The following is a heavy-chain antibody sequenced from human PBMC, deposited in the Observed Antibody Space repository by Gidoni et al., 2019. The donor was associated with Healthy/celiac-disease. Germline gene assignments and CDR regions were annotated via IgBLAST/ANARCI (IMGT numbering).Heavy chain of an antibody. CDR2: ISSSGSTI. CDR1: GFTFSDYY. V-gene: IGHV3-11*01. Sequence: GSLRLSCAASGFTFSDYYMSWIRQAPGKGLEWVSYISSSGSTIYYADSGKGRFTISRDNAKNSLYLQMNSLRAEDTAVYYCARDRYDSSGCFDYWGQGTLVTVSS. CDR3: ARDRYDSSGCFDY. D-gene: IGHD3-22*01. J-gene: IGHJ4*02.